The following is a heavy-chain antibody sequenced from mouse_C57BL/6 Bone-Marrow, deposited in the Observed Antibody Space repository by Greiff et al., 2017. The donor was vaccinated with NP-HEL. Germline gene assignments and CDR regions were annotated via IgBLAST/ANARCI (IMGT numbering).Heavy chain of an antibody. CDR2: IDPNSGGT. D-gene: IGHD1-1*01. Sequence: QVQLQQPGADLVKPGASVKLSCKASGYTFTSYWMHWVKQRPGRGLEWIGRIDPNSGGTKFNEKFKTKATLTVDKPSSTAYMQLSSLTSEDSAVYYGARYDCGSRGWYFDVWGTGTTVTVSA. J-gene: IGHJ1*03. CDR1: GYTFTSYW. V-gene: IGHV1-72*01. CDR3: ARYDCGSRGWYFDV.